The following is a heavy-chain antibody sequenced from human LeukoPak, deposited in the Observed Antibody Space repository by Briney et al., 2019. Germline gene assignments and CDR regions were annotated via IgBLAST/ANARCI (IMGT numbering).Heavy chain of an antibody. CDR1: GVSSNTNDYY. CDR2: FGHGRNA. V-gene: IGHV4-39*01. D-gene: IGHD3-10*01. J-gene: IGHJ5*02. CDR3: GRHAHYRNFDL. Sequence: SETLSLTRTFSGVSSNTNDYYRRWIRQPPGKGLEWIGSFGHGRNAFYNPSLQSRVTISVDASTNQFSLRLTSVTAADTAMYFCGRHAHYRNFDLWGQGILVTVSS.